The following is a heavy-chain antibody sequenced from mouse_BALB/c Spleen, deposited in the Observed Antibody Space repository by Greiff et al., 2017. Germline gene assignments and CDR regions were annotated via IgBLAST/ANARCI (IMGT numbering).Heavy chain of an antibody. CDR1: GFTFSSYG. CDR3: ARDRDGYDYDEGWCAY. V-gene: IGHV5-6-3*01. D-gene: IGHD2-4*01. CDR2: INSNGGST. Sequence: EVMLVESGGGLVQPGGSLKLSCAASGFTFSSYGMSWVRQTPDKRLELVATINSNGGSTYYPDSVKGRFTISRDNAKNTLYLQMSSLKSEDTAMYYCARDRDGYDYDEGWCAYWGQGTLVTVSA. J-gene: IGHJ3*01.